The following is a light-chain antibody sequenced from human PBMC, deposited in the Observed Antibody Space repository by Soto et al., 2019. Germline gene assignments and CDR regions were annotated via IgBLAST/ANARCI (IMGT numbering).Light chain of an antibody. V-gene: IGLV2-8*01. Sequence: QSVLTQPPSASGSPGQSVTISCTGTSSDVGGYNYVSWYQQRPGKAPKLLIYEVNKRPSGVPDRFSGSKSGNTASPTVSGLQAEDEADYYCSSYAGSNNLYVFGTGTKVTVL. CDR2: EVN. J-gene: IGLJ1*01. CDR1: SSDVGGYNY. CDR3: SSYAGSNNLYV.